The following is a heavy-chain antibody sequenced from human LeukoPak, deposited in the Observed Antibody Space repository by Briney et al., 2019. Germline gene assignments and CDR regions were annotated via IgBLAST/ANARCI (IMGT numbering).Heavy chain of an antibody. Sequence: GGSLRLSCSVSGFTFSSYAMHWVRQAPGKGLEYVSGISSNGGSTYYADSVKGRFTISRDNSKNTLYLQMNSLRAEDTAVYYCARDSHYYDSSGFDYWGQGTLVTVSS. CDR1: GFTFSSYA. CDR2: ISSNGGST. CDR3: ARDSHYYDSSGFDY. V-gene: IGHV3-64*04. J-gene: IGHJ4*02. D-gene: IGHD3-22*01.